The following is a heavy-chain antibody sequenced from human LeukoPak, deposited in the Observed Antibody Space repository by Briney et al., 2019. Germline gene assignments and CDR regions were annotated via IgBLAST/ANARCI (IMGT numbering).Heavy chain of an antibody. CDR1: GGSFSGYH. Sequence: SETLSLTCAVYGGSFSGYHWSWIRQPPGKGLEWIGYIYYSGSTNYNPSLKSRVTISVDTSKNQFSLKLSSVTAADTAVYYCARGNTYYDFWSGYQAHFSYFDYWGQGTLVTVSS. V-gene: IGHV4-59*01. D-gene: IGHD3-3*01. CDR2: IYYSGST. CDR3: ARGNTYYDFWSGYQAHFSYFDY. J-gene: IGHJ4*02.